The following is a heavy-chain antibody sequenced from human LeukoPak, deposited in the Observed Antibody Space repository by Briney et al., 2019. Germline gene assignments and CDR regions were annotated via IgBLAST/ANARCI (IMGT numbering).Heavy chain of an antibody. CDR2: ISSSSTTI. CDR1: GFTFSSYS. Sequence: GGSLRLSCAASGFTFSSYSMNWVRQAPGKGLEWISYISSSSTTIYYADSVKGRFTISRDNAKNSLYLQMNSLRAEDTAMYYCARDVKRSLDYWGQGTLVTVSS. J-gene: IGHJ4*02. CDR3: ARDVKRSLDY. V-gene: IGHV3-48*01. D-gene: IGHD2/OR15-2a*01.